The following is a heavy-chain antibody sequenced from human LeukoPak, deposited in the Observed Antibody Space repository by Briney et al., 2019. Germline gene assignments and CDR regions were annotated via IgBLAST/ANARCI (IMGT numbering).Heavy chain of an antibody. CDR3: ARGRFGES. J-gene: IGHJ5*02. Sequence: GGFLRLSCAASGFTVSGSHMSWVRQAPGKGLDWVSIIYTGASTYYADSVKGRFTISRDNSKNTLYLQMNSLRAEDTAVYYCARGRFGESWGQGTLVTVSS. CDR1: GFTVSGSH. CDR2: IYTGAST. D-gene: IGHD3-10*01. V-gene: IGHV3-53*01.